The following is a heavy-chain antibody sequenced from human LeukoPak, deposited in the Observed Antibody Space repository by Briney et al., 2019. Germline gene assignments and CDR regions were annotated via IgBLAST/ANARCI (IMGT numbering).Heavy chain of an antibody. CDR2: ISYDGSNK. CDR1: GFTFSSYA. Sequence: PGGSLRLSCAASGFTFSSYAMHWVRQAPGKGLEWVAVISYDGSNKYYADSVKGRFTISRDNSKNTLYLQMNSLRAEDTAVYYCAKDTVTYDYWGQGTLVTVSS. D-gene: IGHD4-17*01. J-gene: IGHJ4*02. CDR3: AKDTVTYDY. V-gene: IGHV3-30-3*01.